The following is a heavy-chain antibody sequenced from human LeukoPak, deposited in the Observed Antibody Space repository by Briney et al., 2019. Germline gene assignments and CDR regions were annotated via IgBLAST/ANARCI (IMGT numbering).Heavy chain of an antibody. CDR3: ALRNSGVYYAALDI. J-gene: IGHJ3*02. D-gene: IGHD1-26*01. Sequence: GESLKISCKGSGYSFTSYWVAWVRQMPGKGLEWMGIIYAGDSDTRYSPSFQDQVTISADKSSNTAYLQWSSLKASDTAMYYCALRNSGVYYAALDIWGPGTMVTASS. V-gene: IGHV5-51*01. CDR1: GYSFTSYW. CDR2: IYAGDSDT.